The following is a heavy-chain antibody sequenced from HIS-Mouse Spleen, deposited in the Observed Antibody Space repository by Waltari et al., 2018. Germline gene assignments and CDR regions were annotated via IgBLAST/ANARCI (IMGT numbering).Heavy chain of an antibody. V-gene: IGHV4-39*07. CDR2: IYYSGST. D-gene: IGHD6-13*01. Sequence: QLQLQESGPGLVKPSETLSLTCTVSGGSISSSSYYWGWIRQPPGKGLAWIGSIYYSGSTYLNPSLKRRVTISVDTSKNQFSLKLSSGNAADTAVYYCAREIPYSSSWYDWYFDLWGRGTLVTVSS. CDR1: GGSISSSSYY. J-gene: IGHJ2*01. CDR3: AREIPYSSSWYDWYFDL.